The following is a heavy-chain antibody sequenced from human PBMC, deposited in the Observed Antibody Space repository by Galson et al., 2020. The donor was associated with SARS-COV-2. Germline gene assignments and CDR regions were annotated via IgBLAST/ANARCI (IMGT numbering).Heavy chain of an antibody. D-gene: IGHD3-3*01. CDR2: IYYSGNT. Sequence: ETSETLSLTCTVSGGSISSYYWSWIRQPPGKGLEWIGYIYYSGNTNYNPSLKSRVTISLDMSKNQFSLKLSRVTAADTAVYYCASTCYDFILPGFDRWGQGTRVTVSS. J-gene: IGHJ5*02. CDR1: GGSISSYY. V-gene: IGHV4-59*01. CDR3: ASTCYDFILPGFDR.